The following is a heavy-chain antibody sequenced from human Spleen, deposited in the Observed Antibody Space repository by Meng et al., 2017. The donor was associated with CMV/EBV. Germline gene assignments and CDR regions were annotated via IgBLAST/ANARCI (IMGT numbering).Heavy chain of an antibody. CDR1: GFRFNDHY. CDR2: IIGSGYTI. CDR3: ARGAASYYDSSGSFDY. J-gene: IGHJ4*02. V-gene: IGHV3-11*01. Sequence: GGSLRLSCAASGFRFNDHYMTWIRQAPGKGLEWVSYIIGSGYTIYYADSVKGRFTIPRDNAKNSLFLQMNRPTAEDTAVYFCARGAASYYDSSGSFDYWGLGTLVTVSS. D-gene: IGHD3-22*01.